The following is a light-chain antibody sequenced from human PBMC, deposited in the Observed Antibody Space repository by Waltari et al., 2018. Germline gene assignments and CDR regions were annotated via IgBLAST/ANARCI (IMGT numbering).Light chain of an antibody. CDR1: SSDVGGYNY. V-gene: IGLV2-14*03. Sequence: QSALTQPASVSGSPGQSITISCTGTSSDVGGYNYVSWYQQHPGKAPKLIVYDVSTRPSGVSDRVSGSKSGNTASLTISGLQAEDEADYYCSSYTTSSTRVFGGGTKLTVL. J-gene: IGLJ3*02. CDR2: DVS. CDR3: SSYTTSSTRV.